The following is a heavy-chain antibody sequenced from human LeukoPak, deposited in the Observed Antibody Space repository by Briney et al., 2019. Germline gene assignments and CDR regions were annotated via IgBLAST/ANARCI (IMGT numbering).Heavy chain of an antibody. CDR1: GFTFDDYA. V-gene: IGHV3-9*01. CDR2: ISWNSGSI. Sequence: PGRSLRLSCAASGFTFDDYAMHWVRQAPGKGLEWVSGISWNSGSIGYADSVEGRFNISRDNAQHSLYLQMNSLRAEDTALYYCAKAASEGYGGNSLDYWGQGTLVTVSS. CDR3: AKAASEGYGGNSLDY. J-gene: IGHJ4*02. D-gene: IGHD4-23*01.